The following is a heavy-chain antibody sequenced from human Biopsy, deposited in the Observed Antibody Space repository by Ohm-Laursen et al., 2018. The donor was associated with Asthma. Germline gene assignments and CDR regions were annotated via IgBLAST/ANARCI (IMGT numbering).Heavy chain of an antibody. Sequence: SGTLSLTCSVSPGSINDYYWNWIRPFPGKGLEWIGYVHSSGSTRFNPSLRSRGTVSVETSTDQDSLKLSSGSAADTAIYYCSRATSAWSQSGPHFFDHWGPGTLVTVSS. V-gene: IGHV4-4*08. J-gene: IGHJ5*02. CDR1: PGSINDYY. CDR3: SRATSAWSQSGPHFFDH. D-gene: IGHD2-2*01. CDR2: VHSSGST.